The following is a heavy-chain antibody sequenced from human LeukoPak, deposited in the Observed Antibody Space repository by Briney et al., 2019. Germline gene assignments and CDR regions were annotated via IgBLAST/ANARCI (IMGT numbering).Heavy chain of an antibody. J-gene: IGHJ5*02. Sequence: ASVTVSCKASGYTFTNYAMNWVRQAPGQGLEWMGWINTDTGNPTYAQGFTRRLVFSLDTSASTAFLQISSLKAEDTAVYYCARTLFGDQYQLLHNWFDPWGQGTLVTVSS. D-gene: IGHD2-2*01. CDR3: ARTLFGDQYQLLHNWFDP. V-gene: IGHV7-4-1*02. CDR1: GYTFTNYA. CDR2: INTDTGNP.